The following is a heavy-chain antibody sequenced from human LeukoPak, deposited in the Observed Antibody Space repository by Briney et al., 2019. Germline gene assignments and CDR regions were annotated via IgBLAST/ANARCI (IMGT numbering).Heavy chain of an antibody. CDR3: ARGIATITQDSFDI. CDR2: IYTSGST. V-gene: IGHV4-4*07. Sequence: SETLSLTCTVSGGSISSYYWSWIRQPPGKGLEWIGRIYTSGSTNYNPSLRSRVTMSVDTSKNQFSLRLRSVTAADTALYYCARGIATITQDSFDIWGLGTMVTVSS. J-gene: IGHJ3*02. CDR1: GGSISSYY. D-gene: IGHD1-14*01.